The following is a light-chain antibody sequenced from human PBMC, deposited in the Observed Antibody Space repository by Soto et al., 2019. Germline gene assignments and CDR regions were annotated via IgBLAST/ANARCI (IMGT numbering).Light chain of an antibody. CDR2: AAS. CDR3: QQTHRFPRT. Sequence: DIQMTQSPSSVSATVGDRVTITCRASQDISSWLAWYQQKPGKAPEFLIYAASNLQNGVPSRFRGSGSGTDFTLTSSSLQPEDFATYYCQQTHRFPRTFGAGTKVDMK. V-gene: IGKV1-12*01. J-gene: IGKJ3*01. CDR1: QDISSW.